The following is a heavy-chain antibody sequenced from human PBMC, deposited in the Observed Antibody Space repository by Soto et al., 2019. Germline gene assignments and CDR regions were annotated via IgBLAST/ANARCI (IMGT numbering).Heavy chain of an antibody. CDR2: ISGFNGNT. J-gene: IGHJ4*02. D-gene: IGHD3-16*01. Sequence: QVQLVQSGAEVKKPGASVKVSCKASGYTFNFYRITWVRQAPGQGLEWMGWISGFNGNTNYAADLQGRVTMTTDTSTSTAYMELRGLRSDDTAVYYCARIGVSSGHESPDFDSWGQGTLVTVSS. CDR3: ARIGVSSGHESPDFDS. V-gene: IGHV1-18*01. CDR1: GYTFNFYR.